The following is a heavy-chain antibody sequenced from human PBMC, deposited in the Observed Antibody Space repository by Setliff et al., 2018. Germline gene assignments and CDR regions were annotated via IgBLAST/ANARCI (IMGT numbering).Heavy chain of an antibody. V-gene: IGHV3-7*01. CDR1: TFPFSNYG. J-gene: IGHJ5*02. Sequence: GGSLRLSCAASTFPFSNYGVTWVRQAPGKGPQWVASISAKYYVDSVKGRFTISRDNTKNSLYLQMNSLRAEDTAVYYCARDVYDFRTGQGGPWGQGTRVTVSS. D-gene: IGHD3-3*01. CDR3: ARDVYDFRTGQGGP. CDR2: ISAK.